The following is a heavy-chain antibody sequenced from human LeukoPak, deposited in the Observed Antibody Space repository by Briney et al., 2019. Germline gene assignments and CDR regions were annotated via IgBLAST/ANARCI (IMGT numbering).Heavy chain of an antibody. J-gene: IGHJ4*02. CDR2: ISAHNGNT. V-gene: IGHV1-18*01. D-gene: IGHD5-12*01. Sequence: ASVRVSCKASGYTFTSYGISWVRQAPGKGLEWMGWISAHNGNTNYAQKLQGRVTMTTDTSTSTAYMELRSLRSDDTAVYYCARVRGKHPGGYEFDYWGQGTLVTVSS. CDR1: GYTFTSYG. CDR3: ARVRGKHPGGYEFDY.